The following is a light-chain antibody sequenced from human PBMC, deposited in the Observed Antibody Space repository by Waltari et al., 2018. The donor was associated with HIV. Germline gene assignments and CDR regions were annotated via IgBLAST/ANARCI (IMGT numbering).Light chain of an antibody. J-gene: IGKJ4*01. V-gene: IGKV2-28*01. CDR3: MQSLQTPRT. CDR1: GNLLHSNGFNY. Sequence: DNVMTQSPLSLSVAPGEPASIPCRSSGNLLHSNGFNYLDWYLLKPGQSPQLLIYWGSNRASGVSDRFTGSGSGTDFTLEISRVEAEDIGIFFCMQSLQTPRTFGGGTKVEMK. CDR2: WGS.